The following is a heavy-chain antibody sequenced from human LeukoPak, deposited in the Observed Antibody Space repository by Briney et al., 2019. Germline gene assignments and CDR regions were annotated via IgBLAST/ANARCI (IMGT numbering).Heavy chain of an antibody. CDR2: ISYDGSNE. V-gene: IGHV3-30*04. CDR3: ARTSSGWYPYYYYYYMDV. CDR1: GFTFSSYV. Sequence: GGSLRLSCAASGFTFSSYVMHWVRQAPGKGLEWVAIISYDGSNEYYADSVKGRFTISRDNAKNSLYLQMNSLRAEDTAVYYCARTSSGWYPYYYYYYMDVWGKGTTVTVSS. D-gene: IGHD6-19*01. J-gene: IGHJ6*03.